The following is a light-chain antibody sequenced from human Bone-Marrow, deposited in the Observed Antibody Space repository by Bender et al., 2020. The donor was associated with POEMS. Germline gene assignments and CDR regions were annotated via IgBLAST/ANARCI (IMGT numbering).Light chain of an antibody. CDR3: VAWDDTLNGWV. Sequence: QSLLTQPPSVSGAPGQRVTISCTGSSSNIGAGYDVNWYQQLPGTAPKLLIYANTNRPLGVPDRFSGSNSGTSASLAITGLQAEDEADYYCVAWDDTLNGWVFGGGTKLTVL. CDR2: ANT. J-gene: IGLJ2*01. CDR1: SSNIGAGYD. V-gene: IGLV1-50*01.